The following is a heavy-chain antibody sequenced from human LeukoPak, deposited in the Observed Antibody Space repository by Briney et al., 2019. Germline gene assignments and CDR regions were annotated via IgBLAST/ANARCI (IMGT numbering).Heavy chain of an antibody. V-gene: IGHV4-39*01. CDR2: IYYSGST. J-gene: IGHJ6*03. Sequence: SETLSLTCTVSGGSISSSSYYWGWIRQPPGKGLEWIGSIYYSGSTYYNPSLKSRVTISVDTSKNQFSLKLSSVTAADTAVYYCARLTTDDFWSGYSPTLYYYYMDVWGKGTTVTVSS. CDR1: GGSISSSSYY. CDR3: ARLTTDDFWSGYSPTLYYYYMDV. D-gene: IGHD3-3*01.